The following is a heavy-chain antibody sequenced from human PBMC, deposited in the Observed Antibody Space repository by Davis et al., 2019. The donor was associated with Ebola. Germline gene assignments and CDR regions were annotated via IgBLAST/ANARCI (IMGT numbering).Heavy chain of an antibody. J-gene: IGHJ5*02. CDR3: TRECYDSGGKSRFDP. Sequence: GESLKISCVASGFTFSSYTMNWVRQAPGKGLEWLSYISSSSLTTYSADSVKGRFTVSRDNAKNSLYLQMNSLRAEDTAVYYCTRECYDSGGKSRFDPWGQGTQVTVSS. D-gene: IGHD3-22*01. V-gene: IGHV3-48*01. CDR2: ISSSSLTT. CDR1: GFTFSSYT.